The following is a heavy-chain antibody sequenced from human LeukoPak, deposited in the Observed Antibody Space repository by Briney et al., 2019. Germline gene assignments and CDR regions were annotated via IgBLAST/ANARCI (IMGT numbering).Heavy chain of an antibody. CDR1: GYSFTSYW. CDR2: IYPGDSDT. CDR3: ARPRDLGVVPYYFDY. D-gene: IGHD3-3*01. J-gene: IGHJ4*02. Sequence: GESLKISCKGSGYSFTSYWIGWVRQMPGKGLEWMGIIYPGDSDTRYSPSFQGQVTISADKSISTAYLQWSSLKASDTAMYYCARPRDLGVVPYYFDYWGQGTLVTVSS. V-gene: IGHV5-51*01.